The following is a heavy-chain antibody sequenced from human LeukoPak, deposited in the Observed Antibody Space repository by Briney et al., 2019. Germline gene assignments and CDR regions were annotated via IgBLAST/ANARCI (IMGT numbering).Heavy chain of an antibody. V-gene: IGHV1-18*01. CDR2: ISAYNGNT. CDR3: ARDLGVNTSMVFFDY. J-gene: IGHJ4*02. Sequence: ASVKVSCKASGYTFTSFGISWVRQAPGQGLKWMGWISAYNGNTNSAQKFQGRVTMTTDTSTSTAYMELRSLRSDDTAVFYCARDLGVNTSMVFFDYWGQGTLVTVSS. D-gene: IGHD5-18*01. CDR1: GYTFTSFG.